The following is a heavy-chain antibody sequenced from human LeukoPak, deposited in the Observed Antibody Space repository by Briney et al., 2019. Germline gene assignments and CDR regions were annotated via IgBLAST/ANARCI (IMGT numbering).Heavy chain of an antibody. CDR3: ARHSNFWDIDH. Sequence: SETLSLTCAVSGSFISSYYWTWIRQYPERGLEWIGYISAIGDTNYNPSLKSRVTMSVDMSKGQFSLRLTSVTAADTAVYYCARHSNFWDIDHWSPGTLVTVSS. V-gene: IGHV4-4*09. D-gene: IGHD3-3*01. J-gene: IGHJ4*02. CDR2: ISAIGDT. CDR1: GSFISSYY.